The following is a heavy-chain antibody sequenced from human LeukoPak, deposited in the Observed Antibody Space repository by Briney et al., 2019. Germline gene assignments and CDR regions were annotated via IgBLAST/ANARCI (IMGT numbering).Heavy chain of an antibody. CDR3: AREGNTGDFDY. J-gene: IGHJ4*02. Sequence: GGSLRLSCAASGFTFSNFAMSWIRQAPGKGLEWVSVIYGGGSTYYADSVKGRFTISRDTPKNTLYLQMNSLRAEDTAVYYCAREGNTGDFDYWGQGTLVTVSS. V-gene: IGHV3-53*01. CDR2: IYGGGST. D-gene: IGHD2/OR15-2a*01. CDR1: GFTFSNFA.